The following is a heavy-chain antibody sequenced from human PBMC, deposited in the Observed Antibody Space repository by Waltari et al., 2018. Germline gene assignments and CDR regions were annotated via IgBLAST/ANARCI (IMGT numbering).Heavy chain of an antibody. V-gene: IGHV4-38-2*01. CDR1: GYY. D-gene: IGHD3-3*01. CDR2: IYHSGST. CDR3: ARQARFLEWLLPYFDY. Sequence: GYYWGWIRQPPGKGLEWIGSIYHSGSTYYNPSLKSRVTISVDTSKNQFSLKLSSVTAADTAVYYCARQARFLEWLLPYFDYWCQGTLVTVSS. J-gene: IGHJ4*02.